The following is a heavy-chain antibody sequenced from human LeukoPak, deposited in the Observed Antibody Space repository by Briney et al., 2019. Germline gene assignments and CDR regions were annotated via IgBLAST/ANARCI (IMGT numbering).Heavy chain of an antibody. Sequence: GGSLRLSCAASGFTFSSYGMHWVRQAPGKGLEWVAVISYDGSNKYYADSVKGRFTISRDNSKNTLYLQMNSLRPEDTAVYYCAKKVLGYGDYGVYYYGMDVWGQGTTVTVSS. V-gene: IGHV3-30*18. J-gene: IGHJ6*02. CDR2: ISYDGSNK. CDR3: AKKVLGYGDYGVYYYGMDV. D-gene: IGHD4-17*01. CDR1: GFTFSSYG.